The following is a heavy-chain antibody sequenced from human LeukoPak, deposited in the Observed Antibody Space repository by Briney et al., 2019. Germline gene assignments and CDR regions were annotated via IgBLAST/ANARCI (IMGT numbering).Heavy chain of an antibody. V-gene: IGHV3-33*06. D-gene: IGHD6-13*01. CDR3: ANVPLSSSWDGPGDY. J-gene: IGHJ4*02. Sequence: GGSLRLSCAASGFTFSSYGMHWVRQAPGKGLEWVAVIWYDGSNKYYADSVKGRCTTSRDNSKNTLYLQMNSLRAEDTAVYYCANVPLSSSWDGPGDYWGQGTLVTVSS. CDR2: IWYDGSNK. CDR1: GFTFSSYG.